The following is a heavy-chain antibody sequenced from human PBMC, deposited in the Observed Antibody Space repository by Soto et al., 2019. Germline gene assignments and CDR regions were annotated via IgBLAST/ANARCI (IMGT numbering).Heavy chain of an antibody. CDR1: GGSISSSSCY. CDR3: ARNLRDIVLVPAVMDV. J-gene: IGHJ6*02. V-gene: IGHV4-39*01. CDR2: IYYSGST. D-gene: IGHD2-2*01. Sequence: PSETLSLTCTVSGGSISSSSCYWGWIRQPPGKGLEWIGSIYYSGSTYYNPSLKSRVTISVDTSKNQFSLKLSSVTAADTAVYYCARNLRDIVLVPAVMDVWGQGTTVTVSS.